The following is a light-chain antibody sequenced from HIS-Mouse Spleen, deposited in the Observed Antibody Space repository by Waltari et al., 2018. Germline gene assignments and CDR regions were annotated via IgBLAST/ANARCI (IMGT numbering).Light chain of an antibody. Sequence: SYELTQPPSVSVSPGQTARNTCSGDALPKKYAYWYQQKSGQAPGLVIYEDSKRPSGIPERFSGSSSGTMATLNISGAQVEDEADYYCYSTDSSGNHRVFGGGTKLTVL. V-gene: IGLV3-10*01. CDR2: EDS. CDR1: ALPKKY. CDR3: YSTDSSGNHRV. J-gene: IGLJ2*01.